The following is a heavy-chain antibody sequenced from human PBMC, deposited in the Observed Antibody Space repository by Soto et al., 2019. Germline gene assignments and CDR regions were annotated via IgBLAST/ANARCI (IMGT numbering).Heavy chain of an antibody. J-gene: IGHJ5*02. CDR2: IYYSGST. D-gene: IGHD6-13*01. Sequence: PSETLSLTCTVSGGSISSGGYYWSWIRQHPGKGLEWIGYIYYSGSTYYNPSLKSRVTISVDTSKNQFSLKLSSVTAADTAVYYCARDGIAAGGTLNWFEPYGQGTLVTVSS. V-gene: IGHV4-31*03. CDR1: GGSISSGGYY. CDR3: ARDGIAAGGTLNWFEP.